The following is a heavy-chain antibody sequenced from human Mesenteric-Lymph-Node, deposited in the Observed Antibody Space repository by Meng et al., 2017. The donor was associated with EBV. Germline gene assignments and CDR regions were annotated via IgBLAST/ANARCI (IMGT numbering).Heavy chain of an antibody. J-gene: IGHJ4*02. CDR1: GFTFNTYD. CDR2: IWYDATNK. Sequence: QVQLVESGGGVVQPGRSLRLSCAASGFTFNTYDMHWVRQAPGKGLEWVAVIWYDATNKYYADSVKGRFTISRDNSYNTLYLQMNSLRAEDTALYYCARDRVSCSGGTCYFGDFDYWGQGTLVTVSS. D-gene: IGHD2-15*01. CDR3: ARDRVSCSGGTCYFGDFDY. V-gene: IGHV3-33*01.